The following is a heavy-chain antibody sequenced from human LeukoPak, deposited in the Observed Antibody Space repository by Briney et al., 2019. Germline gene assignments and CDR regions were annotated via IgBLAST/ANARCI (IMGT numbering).Heavy chain of an antibody. CDR3: ARVAGSGYDSPGYFFDY. CDR1: GYALTSNY. D-gene: IGHD5-12*01. Sequence: GASVKVSCKASGYALTSNYMHWVRQAPGQGFEWMGIINPNGGSTNYAQKFQGRVTMTSDTSTSTVYMELSSLRSDDTAVYYCARVAGSGYDSPGYFFDYWGQGTQVTVSP. CDR2: INPNGGST. V-gene: IGHV1-46*01. J-gene: IGHJ4*02.